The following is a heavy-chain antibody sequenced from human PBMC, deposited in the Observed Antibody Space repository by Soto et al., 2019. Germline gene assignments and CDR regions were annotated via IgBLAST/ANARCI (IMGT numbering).Heavy chain of an antibody. CDR2: IKQDGSEK. CDR1: GFTFSSYW. CDR3: ARGRQDIVVVPAAAYYYYYMDV. J-gene: IGHJ6*03. V-gene: IGHV3-7*01. Sequence: GGSLRLSCAASGFTFSSYWMSWVRQAPGKGLEWVANIKQDGSEKYYVDSVKGRFTISRDNAKNSLYLQMNSLRAEDTAVYYCARGRQDIVVVPAAAYYYYYMDVWGKGTTVTVSS. D-gene: IGHD2-2*01.